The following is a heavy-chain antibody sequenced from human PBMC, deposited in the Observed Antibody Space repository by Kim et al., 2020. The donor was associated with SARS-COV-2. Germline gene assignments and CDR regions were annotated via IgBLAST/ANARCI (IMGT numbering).Heavy chain of an antibody. V-gene: IGHV3-33*01. CDR2: IWYDGSNK. CDR3: ARAYCSGGSCYMDV. CDR1: GFTFSSYG. J-gene: IGHJ6*02. D-gene: IGHD2-15*01. Sequence: GGSLRLSCAASGFTFSSYGMHWVRQAPGKGLEWVAVIWYDGSNKYYADSVKGRFTISRDNSKNTLYLQMNSLRAEDTAVYYCARAYCSGGSCYMDVWGQGTTVTVSS.